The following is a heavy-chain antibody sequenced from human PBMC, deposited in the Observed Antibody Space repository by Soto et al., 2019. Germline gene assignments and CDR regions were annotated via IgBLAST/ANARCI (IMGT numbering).Heavy chain of an antibody. J-gene: IGHJ4*02. CDR2: IGTSGTPV. D-gene: IGHD6-19*01. Sequence: EVQLEESGGALVQPGGSLRLSCAASGFTFKTYNMNWVRQAPGTGLEWVSYIGTSGTPVYYADSVKGRFTISRDNAKNSLFLQMRSLRDEDTALSFCARDPSPDSSGWYYFDYWGQGTLVTVSS. V-gene: IGHV3-48*02. CDR3: ARDPSPDSSGWYYFDY. CDR1: GFTFKTYN.